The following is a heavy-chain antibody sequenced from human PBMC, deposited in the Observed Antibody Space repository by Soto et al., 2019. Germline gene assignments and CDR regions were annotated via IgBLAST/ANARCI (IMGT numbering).Heavy chain of an antibody. Sequence: GGSLRLSCVASGFTFSNYAMSWVRQAPGKGLEWVSGFIGSGGRTSYADSVKGRFTVSRDNSKNTLYLQMNNLRAEDTAVYYCAKAGGFGGYWYFDLWGRGTLVTVSS. V-gene: IGHV3-23*01. CDR2: FIGSGGRT. CDR1: GFTFSNYA. D-gene: IGHD3-10*01. CDR3: AKAGGFGGYWYFDL. J-gene: IGHJ2*01.